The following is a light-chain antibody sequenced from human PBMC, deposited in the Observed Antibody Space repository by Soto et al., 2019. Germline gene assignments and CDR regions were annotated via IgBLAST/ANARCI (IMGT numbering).Light chain of an antibody. CDR1: QSVSSY. CDR2: DAS. V-gene: IGKV3-11*01. Sequence: EIVLTQSPATLSLSPGERATLSCRASQSVSSYLAWYQQTPGQAPRLLIYDASTRATGIPDRFSGSGSGTDFTLSISRLEPEDFAVYYCQSYGSSRTFGHGTKVDI. J-gene: IGKJ1*01. CDR3: QSYGSSRT.